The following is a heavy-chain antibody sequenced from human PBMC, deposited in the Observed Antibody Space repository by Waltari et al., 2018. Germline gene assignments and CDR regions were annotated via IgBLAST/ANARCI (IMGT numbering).Heavy chain of an antibody. Sequence: QVQLVQSGAEVKKPGASVKVSCKASGYTFTSYDINWVQQAPGQGLEWMGGIIPIFGTANYAQKFQGRVTITADESTSTAYMELSSLRSEDTAVYYCARGWNGRYYYGMDVWGQGTTVTVSS. J-gene: IGHJ6*02. V-gene: IGHV1-69*01. CDR3: ARGWNGRYYYGMDV. D-gene: IGHD3-3*01. CDR1: GYTFTSYD. CDR2: IIPIFGTA.